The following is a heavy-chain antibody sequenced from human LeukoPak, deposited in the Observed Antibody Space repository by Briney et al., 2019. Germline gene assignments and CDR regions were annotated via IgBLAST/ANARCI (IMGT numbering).Heavy chain of an antibody. J-gene: IGHJ6*02. CDR1: GFTFSSYS. D-gene: IGHD5-18*01. CDR2: ISSSSSTI. CDR3: ARDPREEYSYAPDYYYYGMDV. V-gene: IGHV3-48*04. Sequence: PGGSLRLSCAASGFTFSSYSMNWVRQAPGKGLEWVSYISSSSSTIYYADSVKGRFTISRDNAKNSLYLQMNSLRAEDTAVYYCARDPREEYSYAPDYYYYGMDVWGQGTTVTVSS.